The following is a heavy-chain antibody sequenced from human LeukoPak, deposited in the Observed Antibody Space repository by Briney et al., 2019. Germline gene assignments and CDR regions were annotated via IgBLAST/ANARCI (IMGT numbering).Heavy chain of an antibody. CDR1: GFTFSSYG. CDR3: ARVSGGYSVYYYYYMDV. V-gene: IGHV1-18*01. D-gene: IGHD5/OR15-5a*01. Sequence: GGSLRLSCAASGFTFSSYGITWVRQAPGQGLEWMGWISASNGNTKYAQKLQGRVTMTTDTSTSTAYMELRSLRSDDTAVYYCARVSGGYSVYYYYYMDVWGKGTTVTVSS. CDR2: ISASNGNT. J-gene: IGHJ6*03.